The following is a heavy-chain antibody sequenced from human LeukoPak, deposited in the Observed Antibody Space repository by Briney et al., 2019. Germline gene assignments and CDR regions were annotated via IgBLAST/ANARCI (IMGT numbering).Heavy chain of an antibody. J-gene: IGHJ4*02. CDR2: ISAYNGNT. Sequence: ASVKVSCKASGYTFTSYGISWVRQAPGQGLEWMGWISAYNGNTNYAQKLQGRVTMTRDTSTSTAYMELRSLRSDDTAVYYCARHSYYDSSGYYHFDYWGQGTLVTVSS. V-gene: IGHV1-18*01. CDR1: GYTFTSYG. D-gene: IGHD3-22*01. CDR3: ARHSYYDSSGYYHFDY.